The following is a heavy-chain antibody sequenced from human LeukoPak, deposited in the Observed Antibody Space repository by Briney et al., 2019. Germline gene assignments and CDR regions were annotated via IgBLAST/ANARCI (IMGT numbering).Heavy chain of an antibody. D-gene: IGHD1-14*01. V-gene: IGHV4-34*01. CDR2: TDHSGTT. Sequence: SEALSLTCAVYGGSFSGYFWSWIRQTPGKGLEWIGETDHSGTTNYNPSLKSRVIISPDTSKSQFSLKVNSVTAADTAVYYCARAYKASPLHNAIDSWGQGTLVTVSS. J-gene: IGHJ4*02. CDR3: ARAYKASPLHNAIDS. CDR1: GGSFSGYF.